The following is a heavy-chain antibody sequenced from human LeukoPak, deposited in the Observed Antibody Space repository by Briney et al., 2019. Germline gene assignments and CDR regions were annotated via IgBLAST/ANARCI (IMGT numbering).Heavy chain of an antibody. Sequence: VCXGNTNYAQKFQERVTINRDMSTSTAYMELSSLRSEDTAVYYCAADSSGYKVPHYYYGMDVWGQGTTVTVSS. V-gene: IGHV1-58*01. J-gene: IGHJ6*02. D-gene: IGHD3-22*01. CDR2: VCXGNT. CDR3: AADSSGYKVPHYYYGMDV.